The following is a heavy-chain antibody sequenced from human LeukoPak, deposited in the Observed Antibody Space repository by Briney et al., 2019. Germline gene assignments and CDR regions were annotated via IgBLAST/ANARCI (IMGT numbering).Heavy chain of an antibody. D-gene: IGHD3-22*01. J-gene: IGHJ3*02. V-gene: IGHV3-48*03. CDR1: GFTFSSYE. Sequence: GGSLRLSCAASGFTFSSYEMNWVRQAPGKGLEWVAYISSSGSTIYYADSVKGRFTISRDNAKNSLHLQMNSLRAEDTAVYYCARYYYDSSGLGDAFDIWGQGTMVTVSP. CDR2: ISSSGSTI. CDR3: ARYYYDSSGLGDAFDI.